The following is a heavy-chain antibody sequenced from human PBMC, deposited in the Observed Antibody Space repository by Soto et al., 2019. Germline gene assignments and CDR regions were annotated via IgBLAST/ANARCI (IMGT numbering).Heavy chain of an antibody. CDR1: GITFSSYA. V-gene: IGHV3-30-3*01. J-gene: IGHJ4*02. CDR3: ARDQGGGSHLFFDY. Sequence: QVQLVESGGGVVQPGRSLRLSCAASGITFSSYAFHWVRQSPGKGLEWVAVISYDGSNKHYADSVKGRFTISRDSSKNTLYLEMGSLRDEDTAVYYCARDQGGGSHLFFDYWGQGTLVTVST. CDR2: ISYDGSNK. D-gene: IGHD2-15*01.